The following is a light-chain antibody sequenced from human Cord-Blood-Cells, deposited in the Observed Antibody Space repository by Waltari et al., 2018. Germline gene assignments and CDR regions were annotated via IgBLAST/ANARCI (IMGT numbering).Light chain of an antibody. CDR3: QESYSTPFT. CDR1: QSISSY. V-gene: IGKV1-39*01. Sequence: DIQMTQSPSSLSASVEARVPITCRASQSISSYLNWYQQKPGKAPKLLVYAASSLQSGVPSRFSGSGSGTDFTLTISSLQPEDFATYYCQESYSTPFTFGPGTKVDIK. J-gene: IGKJ3*01. CDR2: AAS.